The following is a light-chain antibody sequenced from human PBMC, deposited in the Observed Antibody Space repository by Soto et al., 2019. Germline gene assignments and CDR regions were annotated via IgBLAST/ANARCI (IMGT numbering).Light chain of an antibody. Sequence: EIVMTQSPATLSVSPGERCTLSCMASQIVSSNLSWYQQKPCQAPRLLIYGAYTRATGIPARFIGSGSGTEFTLPISSLQSEDFAVYYCQPYNNSPRAFGQGTKVDIK. V-gene: IGKV3-15*01. J-gene: IGKJ1*01. CDR2: GAY. CDR1: QIVSSN. CDR3: QPYNNSPRA.